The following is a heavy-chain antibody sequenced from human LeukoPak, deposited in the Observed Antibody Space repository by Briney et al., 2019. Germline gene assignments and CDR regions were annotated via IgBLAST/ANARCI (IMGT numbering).Heavy chain of an antibody. D-gene: IGHD5-12*01. J-gene: IGHJ4*02. CDR2: ISYDGSNK. Sequence: GRSLRLSCAASGFTFSSYAMHWVRQAPGKGLEWVAVISYDGSNKYHADSVKGRFTISRDNSKNTLYLQMNSLRAEDTAVYYCARDSSGYDSLGVFGYWGQGTLVTVSS. CDR3: ARDSSGYDSLGVFGY. V-gene: IGHV3-30*04. CDR1: GFTFSSYA.